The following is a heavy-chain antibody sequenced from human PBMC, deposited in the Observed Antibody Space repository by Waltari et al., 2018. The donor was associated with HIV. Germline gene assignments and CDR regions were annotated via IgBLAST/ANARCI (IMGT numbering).Heavy chain of an antibody. V-gene: IGHV5-51*01. CDR2: SATVTSEY. Sequence: DVQLVQSGAQMRKPGESVKISCQASGYSFSRYWLAWVRQKPGRCLALLGRSATVTSEYSHTPALKGHVTFSSDRSIYTSYLHLRSLMTSDSATYYCAKAEVQFHHGTNAYRPQWFVPWGQGSLFTVSS. D-gene: IGHD2-8*01. J-gene: IGHJ5*02. CDR3: AKAEVQFHHGTNAYRPQWFVP. CDR1: GYSFSRYW.